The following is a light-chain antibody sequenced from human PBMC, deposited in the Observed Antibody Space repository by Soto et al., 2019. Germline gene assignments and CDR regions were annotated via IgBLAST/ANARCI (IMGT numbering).Light chain of an antibody. CDR2: KAA. Sequence: DIQMTQSPSTLSASVGDRVAITCRASDNIVHWVAWYQQKPGKAPKLLIYKAANLADEVPSRFAGSGSGTDFTLTITRLQPDDFATYYCQQSYSVPYTFGQGTKVDIK. J-gene: IGKJ2*01. V-gene: IGKV1-5*03. CDR3: QQSYSVPYT. CDR1: DNIVHW.